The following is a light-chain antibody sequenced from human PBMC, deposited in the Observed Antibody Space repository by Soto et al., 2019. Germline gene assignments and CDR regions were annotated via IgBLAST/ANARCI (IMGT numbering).Light chain of an antibody. J-gene: IGLJ2*01. CDR1: SSDVGGYNY. CDR2: DVS. Sequence: QSVLTQPASVSGSPGQSITSSCTGTSSDVGGYNYVSWYQQHPGKAPKLMIYDVSNRPSGVSNRFSGSKSGNTASLTISGLQAEDEADYYCSSYTSSSPLFGGGTKLTVL. CDR3: SSYTSSSPL. V-gene: IGLV2-14*01.